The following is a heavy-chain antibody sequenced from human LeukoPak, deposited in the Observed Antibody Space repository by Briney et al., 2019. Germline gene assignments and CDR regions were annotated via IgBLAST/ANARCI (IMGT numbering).Heavy chain of an antibody. D-gene: IGHD6-19*01. V-gene: IGHV4-30-4*01. CDR1: GGSISSGDYY. CDR2: IYYSGST. CDR3: ARDRMSSGWYGEGWFDP. Sequence: PSETLSLTCTVSGGSISSGDYYWSWIRQPPGKGLEWIGYIYYSGSTYYNPSLKSRVTISVDTSKNQFSLKLSSVTAADTAVYYCARDRMSSGWYGEGWFDPWGQGTLVTVSS. J-gene: IGHJ5*02.